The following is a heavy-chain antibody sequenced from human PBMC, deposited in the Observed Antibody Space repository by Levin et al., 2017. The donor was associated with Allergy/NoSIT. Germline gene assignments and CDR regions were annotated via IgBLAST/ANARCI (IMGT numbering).Heavy chain of an antibody. J-gene: IGHJ4*02. V-gene: IGHV3-30*04. D-gene: IGHD3-16*01. CDR2: ISYDGINK. CDR3: AREGGVYYFDY. CDR1: GFTFSSCP. Sequence: GESLKISCAASGFTFSSCPIHWVRQAPGKGLEWVAVISYDGINKYYADSVKGRFTISRDNSKNTLFLQMNSLRAEDTAVYYCAREGGVYYFDYWGRGTLVTVSS.